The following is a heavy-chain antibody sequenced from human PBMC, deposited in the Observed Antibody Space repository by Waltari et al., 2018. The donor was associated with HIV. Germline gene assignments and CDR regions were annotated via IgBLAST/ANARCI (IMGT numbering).Heavy chain of an antibody. Sequence: EVQVVESGGGLVQPGGSLRLSCEGFGFPFSSHWMSWVRQAPGRGLEWVGNIKHDGSERYFVDSVKGRFAISRDNANNSLFLQMNSLRAEETAVYYCARDVMGIVAKPYGVDVWGQGTTVTVSS. D-gene: IGHD5-12*01. CDR2: IKHDGSER. J-gene: IGHJ6*02. V-gene: IGHV3-7*01. CDR1: GFPFSSHW. CDR3: ARDVMGIVAKPYGVDV.